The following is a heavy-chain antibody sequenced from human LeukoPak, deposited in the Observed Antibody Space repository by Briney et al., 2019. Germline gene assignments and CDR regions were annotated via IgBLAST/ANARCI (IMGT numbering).Heavy chain of an antibody. CDR1: GSSC. V-gene: IGHV3-74*01. CDR3: VSFYETY. CDR2: INSDGSWT. J-gene: IGHJ4*02. D-gene: IGHD2/OR15-2a*01. Sequence: PGGSLRLSCAASGSSCMHWVRQAPGKGLVWVSHINSDGSWTSYADSVKGRFTISKDNAKNTVYLQMNNLRAEDTAVYYCVSFYETYWGRGTLVTVSS.